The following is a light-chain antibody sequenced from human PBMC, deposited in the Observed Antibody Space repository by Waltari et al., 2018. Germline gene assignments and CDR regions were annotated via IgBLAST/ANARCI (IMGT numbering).Light chain of an antibody. Sequence: QSALTQPRPVSGSPGQSVTTSCTGTASDVGDYNSVSWYHQHPGKAPKLVIYDVTKRPSGVPDRFSGSKSGNSASLTVSGLQAEDEADYYCCSYAGTWVFGGGTKLTVL. J-gene: IGLJ3*02. V-gene: IGLV2-11*01. CDR3: CSYAGTWV. CDR1: ASDVGDYNS. CDR2: DVT.